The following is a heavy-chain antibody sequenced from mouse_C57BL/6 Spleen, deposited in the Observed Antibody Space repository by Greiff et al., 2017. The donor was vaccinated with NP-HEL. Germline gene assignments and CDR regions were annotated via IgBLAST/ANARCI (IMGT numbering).Heavy chain of an antibody. V-gene: IGHV1-82*01. CDR3: ARWDSGYLDY. CDR1: GYAFSSSW. Sequence: QVQLQQSGPELVKPGASVKISCKASGYAFSSSWMNWVKQRPGKGLEWIGRIYPGDGDTNYNGKFKGKATLTADKSSSTAYMQLSSLTSEDSAVYFCARWDSGYLDYWGQGTTLTVSS. J-gene: IGHJ2*01. CDR2: IYPGDGDT. D-gene: IGHD3-2*02.